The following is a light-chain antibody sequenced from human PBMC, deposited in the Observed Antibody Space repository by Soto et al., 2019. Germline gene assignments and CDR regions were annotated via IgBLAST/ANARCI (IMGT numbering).Light chain of an antibody. CDR2: GTS. V-gene: IGKV3-20*01. J-gene: IGKJ2*01. Sequence: EIVLTQSPGTLSLSPGDRATLSCRAGQSVDNRLLAWYQQKPGQAPMLLIYGTSTRATVLPDMFSGSASGTEFTLTITRLDPEDFAVYYCQRYDGSPFYTFGQGTKVAIK. CDR3: QRYDGSPFYT. CDR1: QSVDNRL.